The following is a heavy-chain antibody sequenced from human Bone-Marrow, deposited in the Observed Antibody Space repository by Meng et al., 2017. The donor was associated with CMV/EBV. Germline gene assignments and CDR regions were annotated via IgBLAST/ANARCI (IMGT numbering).Heavy chain of an antibody. J-gene: IGHJ4*02. D-gene: IGHD3-22*01. CDR1: GGSFSGYY. V-gene: IGHV4-34*03. CDR2: INHSGST. CDR3: VIMTYYDSSGYYQTQNY. Sequence: GSLRLSCAVYGGSFSGYYWSWIRQPPGKGLEWIGEINHSGSTNYNPSLKSRVTISVDTSKNQFSLKLSSVTAADTAVYYCVIMTYYDSSGYYQTQNYWGQGTLVTVSS.